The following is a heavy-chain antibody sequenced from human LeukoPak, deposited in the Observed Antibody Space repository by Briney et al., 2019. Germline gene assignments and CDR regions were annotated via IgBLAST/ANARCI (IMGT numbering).Heavy chain of an antibody. CDR2: IYYSGTT. CDR1: GGSFSGYY. J-gene: IGHJ5*02. V-gene: IGHV4-34*01. CDR3: ARPQRSGHLDL. Sequence: PSETLSLTCAVYGGSFSGYYWSWIRQPPGKGLEWIGNIYYSGTTYYNPSLKSRVTISVDTSKNQFSLKLSSVTAADTAVYYCARPQRSGHLDLWGQGTLVIVSS. D-gene: IGHD3-3*01.